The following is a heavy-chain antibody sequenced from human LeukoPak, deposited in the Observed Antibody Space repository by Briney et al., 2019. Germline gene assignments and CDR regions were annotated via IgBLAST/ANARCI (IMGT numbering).Heavy chain of an antibody. CDR2: ISGSGGST. J-gene: IGHJ4*02. V-gene: IGHV3-23*01. Sequence: GGSLRLSCAAPGFTFSSYAMSWVRQAPGKGLEWVSAISGSGGSTYYADSVKGRFTISRDNSKNTLYLQMNSLGAEDTAVYYCAKIWLGRDIQRGVTVRELPPSPFDYWGQGTLVTVSS. D-gene: IGHD1-26*01. CDR3: AKIWLGRDIQRGVTVRELPPSPFDY. CDR1: GFTFSSYA.